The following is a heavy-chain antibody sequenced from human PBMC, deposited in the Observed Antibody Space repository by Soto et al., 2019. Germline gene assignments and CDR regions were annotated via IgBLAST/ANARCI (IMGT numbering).Heavy chain of an antibody. CDR3: ARGRIAAAGPGNWFDP. CDR1: GDSVSSNSAA. D-gene: IGHD6-13*01. V-gene: IGHV6-1*01. CDR2: TYYRSKWYN. Sequence: SQTLSLTCAISGDSVSSNSAAWNWIRQSPSRGLEWLGRTYYRSKWYNDYAVSVKSRITINPDTPKNQFSLQLNSVTPEDTAVYYCARGRIAAAGPGNWFDPWGQGTLVTVSS. J-gene: IGHJ5*02.